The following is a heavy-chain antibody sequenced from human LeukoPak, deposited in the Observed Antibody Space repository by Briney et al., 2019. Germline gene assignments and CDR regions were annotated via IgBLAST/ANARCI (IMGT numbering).Heavy chain of an antibody. J-gene: IGHJ4*02. CDR1: GGSLSSYY. CDR3: ARHEPLGRGAWDY. Sequence: SETLSLTCTVSGGSLSSYYWSWIRQPPGKGLEWIGYIYYSGNADSSPSLKSRVTMSVDTSRNQFSLKLTSVTAADTAVYYCARHEPLGRGAWDYWGQGILVTVSS. D-gene: IGHD1-14*01. CDR2: IYYSGNA. V-gene: IGHV4-59*08.